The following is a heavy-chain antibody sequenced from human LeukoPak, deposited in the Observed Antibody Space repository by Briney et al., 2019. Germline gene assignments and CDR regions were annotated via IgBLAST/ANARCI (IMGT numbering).Heavy chain of an antibody. D-gene: IGHD6-19*01. CDR3: ARDPAGWSNFDY. Sequence: ASVKVSCKASGYTFTSYGISWVQQAPGQGLEWMGWISAYNGNTNYAQKLQGRATMTTDTSTSTAYMELRSLRSDDTAVYYCARDPAGWSNFDYWGQGTLVTVSS. J-gene: IGHJ4*02. CDR1: GYTFTSYG. CDR2: ISAYNGNT. V-gene: IGHV1-18*01.